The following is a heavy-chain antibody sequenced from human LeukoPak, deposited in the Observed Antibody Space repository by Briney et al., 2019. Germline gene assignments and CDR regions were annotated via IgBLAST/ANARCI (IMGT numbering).Heavy chain of an antibody. J-gene: IGHJ3*02. D-gene: IGHD3-22*01. CDR3: AADRTGLAFDI. V-gene: IGHV4-38-2*02. CDR1: GGSISSGYY. CDR2: IYHSGST. Sequence: SETLSLTCTVSGGSISSGYYWGCFRQPPGKGLEWIASIYHSGSTYYNPSLKSRVTISVDTSKNQFSLKLSSVTAADTAVYYCAADRTGLAFDIWGQGTMVTVSS.